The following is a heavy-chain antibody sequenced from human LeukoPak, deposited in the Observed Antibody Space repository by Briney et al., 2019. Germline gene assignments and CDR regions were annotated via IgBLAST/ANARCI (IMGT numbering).Heavy chain of an antibody. Sequence: PGGSLRLSCAASGFTFSSYAMHWVRQAPGKGLEWVAVISYDGSNIYYADSVKGRFTISRDDSKNTLYLQMNSLRAEDTAVYYCARDSGSYGPLTYYFDYWGQGTLVTVSS. J-gene: IGHJ4*02. D-gene: IGHD1-26*01. CDR2: ISYDGSNI. CDR3: ARDSGSYGPLTYYFDY. V-gene: IGHV3-30*04. CDR1: GFTFSSYA.